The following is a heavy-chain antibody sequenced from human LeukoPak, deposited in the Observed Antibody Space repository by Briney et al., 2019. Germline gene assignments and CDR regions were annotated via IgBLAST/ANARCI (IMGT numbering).Heavy chain of an antibody. J-gene: IGHJ6*02. D-gene: IGHD5-18*01. Sequence: ASVKVSCKASGYTFTSYXISRVRXAPGQGLEWMXWXXXXNGNTNYAQKLQGRVTMTTDTSTSTAYMELRSLRSDDTAVYYCASSSTVDTAVFEYYYYYGMDVWGQGTTVTVSS. CDR3: ASSSTVDTAVFEYYYYYGMDV. CDR1: GYTFTSYX. CDR2: XXXXNGNT. V-gene: IGHV1-18*01.